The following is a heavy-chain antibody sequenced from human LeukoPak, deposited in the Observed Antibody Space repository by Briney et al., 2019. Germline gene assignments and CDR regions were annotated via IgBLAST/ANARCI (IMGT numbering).Heavy chain of an antibody. V-gene: IGHV3-21*01. CDR3: ARVSAGVIGMKDVFDI. CDR2: ISGSSSYI. Sequence: PGGSLRLSCAASGFTSSRYSMNWVRQAPGKGLEWVSSISGSSSYIYYADSVKGRFTISRHNAKNSLYLQMNSLRAEDTAVYYCARVSAGVIGMKDVFDIWGQGTMVTVSS. CDR1: GFTSSRYS. J-gene: IGHJ3*02. D-gene: IGHD3-16*02.